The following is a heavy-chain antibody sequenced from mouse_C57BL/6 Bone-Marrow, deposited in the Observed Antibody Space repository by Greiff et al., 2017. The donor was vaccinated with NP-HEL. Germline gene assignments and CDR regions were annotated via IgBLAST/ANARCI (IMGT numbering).Heavy chain of an antibody. CDR3: ARGDYYGSSYDFDY. D-gene: IGHD1-1*01. Sequence: QVQLQQSGAELARPGASVKLSCKASGYTFTSYGISWVKQRTGQGLEWIGEIYPRSGNTYYNEKFKGKATLTADKSSSTAYMEIRSLTSEDSAVYFCARGDYYGSSYDFDYWGQGTTLTVSS. CDR2: IYPRSGNT. V-gene: IGHV1-81*01. J-gene: IGHJ2*01. CDR1: GYTFTSYG.